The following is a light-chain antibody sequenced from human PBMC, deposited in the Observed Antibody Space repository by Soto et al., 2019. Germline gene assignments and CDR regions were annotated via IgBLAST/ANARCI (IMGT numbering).Light chain of an antibody. J-gene: IGLJ1*01. CDR1: SSDVGGYNY. CDR2: EVS. CDR3: SSSTSSSTYV. Sequence: QSALTQPASVSGSPGQSITISCTGTSSDVGGYNYVSWYQHHPGKAPKLMIYEVSHRPAGVSNRFSGSVYGNTASLTISGLQDEDEADYYCSSSTSSSTYVFGTGTKLTVL. V-gene: IGLV2-14*01.